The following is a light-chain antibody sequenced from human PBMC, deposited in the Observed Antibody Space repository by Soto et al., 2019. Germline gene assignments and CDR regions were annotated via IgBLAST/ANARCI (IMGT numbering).Light chain of an antibody. Sequence: IVMTQSPATLSVSPGERATLSCRASQSVSSYLAWYQQKPGQAPRLLIYGASSRATGIPDRFSGSGSGTEFTLTISSLQPDDFATYFCQQYQTYSTFGQGTRLEIK. CDR3: QQYQTYST. V-gene: IGKV3D-15*01. J-gene: IGKJ5*01. CDR2: GAS. CDR1: QSVSSY.